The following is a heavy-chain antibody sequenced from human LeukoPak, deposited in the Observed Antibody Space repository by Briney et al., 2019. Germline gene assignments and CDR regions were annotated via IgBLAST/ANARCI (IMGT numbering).Heavy chain of an antibody. V-gene: IGHV4-4*07. J-gene: IGHJ4*02. CDR1: GGSISYYY. CDR3: ARDIRSSHYFDY. Sequence: SETLSLTCSVSGGSISYYYWSWIRQPAGKGLKWIGRIYSSGSTNYNPSLKSRVTMSVDSSKNQFSLKLSSVTAADTAVYYCARDIRSSHYFDYWGQGTLVTVSS. CDR2: IYSSGST.